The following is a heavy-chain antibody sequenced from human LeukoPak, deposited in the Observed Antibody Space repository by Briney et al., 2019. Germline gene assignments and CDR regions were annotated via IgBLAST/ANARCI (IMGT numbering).Heavy chain of an antibody. Sequence: SETLSLTCTVSGGSISSYYWSWIRQPAGKGLEWIGRIYTSGSTNYNPSHKSRVTMSVDTSKNQFSLKLSSVTAADTAVYYCAGYDYVWGSYRHFDYWGQGTLVTVSS. CDR3: AGYDYVWGSYRHFDY. J-gene: IGHJ4*02. CDR2: IYTSGST. V-gene: IGHV4-4*07. CDR1: GGSISSYY. D-gene: IGHD3-16*02.